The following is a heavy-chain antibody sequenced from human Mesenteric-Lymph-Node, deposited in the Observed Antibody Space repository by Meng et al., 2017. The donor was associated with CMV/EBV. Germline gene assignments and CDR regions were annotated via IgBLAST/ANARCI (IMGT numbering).Heavy chain of an antibody. CDR3: AIEGYTYAEGFDY. Sequence: KASGYTFTSYAMHWVRQAPGQRLEWMGWINAGNGNTKYSQKFQGRVTITRDTSASTAYMELSSLRSEDTAVYYCAIEGYTYAEGFDYWGQGTLVTVSS. D-gene: IGHD5-18*01. V-gene: IGHV1-3*01. CDR1: GYTFTSYA. CDR2: INAGNGNT. J-gene: IGHJ4*02.